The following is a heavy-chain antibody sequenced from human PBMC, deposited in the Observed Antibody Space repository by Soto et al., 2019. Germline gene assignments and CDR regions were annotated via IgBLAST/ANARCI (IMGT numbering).Heavy chain of an antibody. D-gene: IGHD3-10*01. V-gene: IGHV4-59*01. CDR1: GGSISHYY. CDR3: ATGQIYYGSHY. J-gene: IGHJ4*02. CDR2: VYYTGST. Sequence: QVQLQESGPGLVKPSETLSLTCTVSGGSISHYYWSWIRQPPGKGLEWIGYVYYTGSTNYNPSLMSRVTISLDTPKNQFSLKLRSVTAADTAVYYCATGQIYYGSHYWGQGTLVTVSS.